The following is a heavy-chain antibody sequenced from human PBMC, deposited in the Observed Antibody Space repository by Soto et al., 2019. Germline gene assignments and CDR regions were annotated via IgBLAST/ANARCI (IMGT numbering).Heavy chain of an antibody. Sequence: QVQLQESGPGLVKPSETLSLTCTVSGGSISSYYWSWIRQPPGKGLEWIGYIYYSGSTNYNPSLKSRVTISVDTSKNQFSLKLSSGTAADTAVYYCARGGQGSGYDYWGQGTLVTVSS. CDR3: ARGGQGSGYDY. D-gene: IGHD5-12*01. CDR1: GGSISSYY. V-gene: IGHV4-59*01. CDR2: IYYSGST. J-gene: IGHJ4*02.